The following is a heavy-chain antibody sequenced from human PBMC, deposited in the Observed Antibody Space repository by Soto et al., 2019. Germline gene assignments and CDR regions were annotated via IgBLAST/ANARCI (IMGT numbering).Heavy chain of an antibody. CDR3: ARGRLGSFDF. J-gene: IGHJ4*02. D-gene: IGHD4-17*01. Sequence: EVQMVESGGDLVQPGGSLRLSCVVSGFSFRIYSMNWVRQAPGKGLEWISYISSDSGTIYYADSLKGRFTISRDNGKNSRYLQMNSLTDEDTAVYYCARGRLGSFDFWGQGTLVTVSS. V-gene: IGHV3-48*02. CDR1: GFSFRIYS. CDR2: ISSDSGTI.